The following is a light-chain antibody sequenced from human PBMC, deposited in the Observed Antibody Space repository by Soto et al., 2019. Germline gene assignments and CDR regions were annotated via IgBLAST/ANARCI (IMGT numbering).Light chain of an antibody. CDR1: SSDVGGYNY. Sequence: QSALTQPASVSGSPGQSITISCTGTSSDVGGYNYVSWYQQHPGKAPKLMIYEVSNRPSGVSNRFSGSKSGNTASLTISGLQAEDEADYYCCSYAGTTLFGGGTKVTVL. CDR3: CSYAGTTL. J-gene: IGLJ2*01. CDR2: EVS. V-gene: IGLV2-14*01.